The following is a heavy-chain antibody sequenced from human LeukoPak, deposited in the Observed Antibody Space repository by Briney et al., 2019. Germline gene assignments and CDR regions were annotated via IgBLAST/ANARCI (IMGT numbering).Heavy chain of an antibody. CDR2: IFPSGGEI. Sequence: GGSLRLSCAASGFTFSTFAMIWVRQPPGKGLEWVSSIFPSGGEIHYADSVRGRFTISRDNSKNTLYLQMNSLRAEDTAVYYCAKGPLSHFDYWGQGTLVTVSS. D-gene: IGHD2/OR15-2a*01. CDR3: AKGPLSHFDY. CDR1: GFTFSTFA. J-gene: IGHJ4*02. V-gene: IGHV3-23*01.